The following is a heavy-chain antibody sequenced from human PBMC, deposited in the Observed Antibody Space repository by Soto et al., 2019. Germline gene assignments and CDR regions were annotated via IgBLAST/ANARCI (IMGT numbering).Heavy chain of an antibody. J-gene: IGHJ6*02. D-gene: IGHD6-13*01. CDR1: GYSFSVYW. V-gene: IGHV5-51*01. CDR2: IYAGDSDT. Sequence: PGESLKISCKGSGYSFSVYWIGWVRHMPGKGLEWMGIIYAGDSDTRYSPSFQGQVTISADKSISTAYLQWSSLKASDTAMYYCARVGIAAAGTFGMDVWGQGTTVPVYS. CDR3: ARVGIAAAGTFGMDV.